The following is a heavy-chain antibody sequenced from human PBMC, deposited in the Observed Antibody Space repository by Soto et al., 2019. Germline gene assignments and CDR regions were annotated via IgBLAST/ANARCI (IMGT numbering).Heavy chain of an antibody. CDR1: GFTFSSYS. CDR2: ISSSSSTI. V-gene: IGHV3-48*01. CDR3: ASYGERYCSGGSCYGGEGFDY. D-gene: IGHD2-15*01. Sequence: PGGSLRLSCAASGFTFSSYSMSWVRQAPGKGLEWVSYISSSSSTIYYADSVKGRFTISRDNAKNSLYLQMNSLRAEDTAVYYCASYGERYCSGGSCYGGEGFDYWGQGTLVTVSS. J-gene: IGHJ4*02.